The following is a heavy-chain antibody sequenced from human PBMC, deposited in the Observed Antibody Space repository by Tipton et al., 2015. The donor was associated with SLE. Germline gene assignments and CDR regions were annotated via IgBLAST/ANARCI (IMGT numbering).Heavy chain of an antibody. CDR3: ARGRYDSSGYYFWFDP. CDR2: INHSGST. V-gene: IGHV4-34*01. J-gene: IGHJ5*02. Sequence: LRLSCAVYGGSFSGYYWSWIRQPPGKGLEWIGEINHSGSTNYNPSLKSRVTISVDTSKNQFSLKLSSVTAADTAVYYCARGRYDSSGYYFWFDPWGQGTLVTVSS. D-gene: IGHD3-22*01. CDR1: GGSFSGYY.